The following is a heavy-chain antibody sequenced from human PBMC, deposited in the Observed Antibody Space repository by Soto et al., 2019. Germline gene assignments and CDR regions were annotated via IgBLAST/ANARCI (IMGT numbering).Heavy chain of an antibody. D-gene: IGHD3-22*01. V-gene: IGHV1-69*01. Sequence: QVQLVQSGAEVKKPGSSVKVSCKASGGTFSSYAISWVRQAPGQGPEWMGGIIPLFGTSDYAQKFQGRVTFTGVESRTTTYMERSRLSPEDTAVYYCARPHYDTTDYSARRFYSYVMDVWGQGTTVTVSS. J-gene: IGHJ6*02. CDR3: ARPHYDTTDYSARRFYSYVMDV. CDR2: IIPLFGTS. CDR1: GGTFSSYA.